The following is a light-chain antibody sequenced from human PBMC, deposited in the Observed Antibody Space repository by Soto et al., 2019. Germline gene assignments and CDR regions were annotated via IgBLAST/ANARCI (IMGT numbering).Light chain of an antibody. Sequence: QSVLTQPPAASGTPGQRVTISRYGSSSNIGSNTVNWYQQLPGTAPKLLIYSNNQRPSGVPDRFSGSKSGTSASLAISGLQSEDEADYYCAAWDDSLNGFYVFGTGTKVTVL. J-gene: IGLJ1*01. CDR3: AAWDDSLNGFYV. V-gene: IGLV1-44*01. CDR1: SSNIGSNT. CDR2: SNN.